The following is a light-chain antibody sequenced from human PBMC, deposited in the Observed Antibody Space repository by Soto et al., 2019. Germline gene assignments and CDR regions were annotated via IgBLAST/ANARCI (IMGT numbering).Light chain of an antibody. CDR2: GAS. CDR3: QQYNNWPVT. Sequence: EMMLTQSPGTLSLSPGDTATLSCRASQIVRSTSLAWYQQKPGPTPRLLIHGASTRATGIAARFSGSGSGTEFTLTIGGLQSEDFATYYCQQYNNWPVTFGGGTKVDIK. V-gene: IGKV3D-15*01. J-gene: IGKJ4*01. CDR1: QIVRST.